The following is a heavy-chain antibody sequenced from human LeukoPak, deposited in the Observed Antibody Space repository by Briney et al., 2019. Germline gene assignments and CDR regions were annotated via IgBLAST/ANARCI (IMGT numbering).Heavy chain of an antibody. V-gene: IGHV3-74*01. CDR2: ISGDGTAR. J-gene: IGHJ4*02. D-gene: IGHD4-17*01. CDR1: GFTSSSYW. CDR3: ARSLRPGDYAYYFDY. Sequence: PGGSLRLSCAASGFTSSSYWMHWVRQVPGKGLVWVSRISGDGTARNYAGSVKGRFTISRDDAKNTVDLQMNSLRGEDTAVYYCARSLRPGDYAYYFDYWGQGTLVTVSS.